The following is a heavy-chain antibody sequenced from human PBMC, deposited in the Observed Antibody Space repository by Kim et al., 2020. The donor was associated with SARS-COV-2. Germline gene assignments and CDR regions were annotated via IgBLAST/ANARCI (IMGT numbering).Heavy chain of an antibody. J-gene: IGHJ5*02. CDR1: GYSFTSYW. CDR3: ARHFKGGGYRSWWFDP. Sequence: GESLKISCKGSGYSFTSYWISWVRQMPGKGLEWMGRIDPSDSYTNYSPSFQGHVTISADKSISTAYLQWSSLKASDTAMYYCARHFKGGGYRSWWFDPWGQGTLVTVSS. CDR2: IDPSDSYT. D-gene: IGHD5-12*01. V-gene: IGHV5-10-1*01.